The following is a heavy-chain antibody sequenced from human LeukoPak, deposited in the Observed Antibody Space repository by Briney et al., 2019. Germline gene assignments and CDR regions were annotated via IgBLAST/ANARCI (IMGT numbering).Heavy chain of an antibody. CDR3: ARDRYDSSGHWFDP. J-gene: IGHJ5*02. V-gene: IGHV4-30-2*01. D-gene: IGHD3-22*01. CDR1: GGSISSGGYS. Sequence: SQTLSLTCAVSGGSISSGGYSWSWIRQPPGKGLEWIGYIYHSGSTYYNPSLKSRVTMSVDTSKNQFSLKLSSVTAADTAVYYCARDRYDSSGHWFDPWGQGTLVTVSS. CDR2: IYHSGST.